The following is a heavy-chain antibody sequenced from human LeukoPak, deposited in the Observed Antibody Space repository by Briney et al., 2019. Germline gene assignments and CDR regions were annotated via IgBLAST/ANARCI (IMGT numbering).Heavy chain of an antibody. CDR3: ARDYYCSGGSCYWGDDY. Sequence: GGSLRLSCAASGFTFSSYSMNWVRQAPGKGLEWVSYISSSSTIYYADSVKGRFTISRDNAKNSLYLQMNSLRAEDTAVYYCARDYYCSGGSCYWGDDYWGQGTLVTVSS. V-gene: IGHV3-48*04. J-gene: IGHJ4*02. CDR1: GFTFSSYS. D-gene: IGHD2-15*01. CDR2: ISSSSTI.